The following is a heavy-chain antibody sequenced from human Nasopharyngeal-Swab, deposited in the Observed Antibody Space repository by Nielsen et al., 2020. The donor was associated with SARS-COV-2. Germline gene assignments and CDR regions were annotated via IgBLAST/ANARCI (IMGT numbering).Heavy chain of an antibody. V-gene: IGHV3-33*01. CDR2: IWHDGSNK. CDR3: ARGGVVVVAATLYYYYGMDV. Sequence: WIRQPPGKGLEWVAVIWHDGSNKYYADSVKGRFTISRDNSKNTLYLQMNSLRAEDTAVYYCARGGVVVVAATLYYYYGMDVWGQGTTVTVSS. D-gene: IGHD2-15*01. J-gene: IGHJ6*02.